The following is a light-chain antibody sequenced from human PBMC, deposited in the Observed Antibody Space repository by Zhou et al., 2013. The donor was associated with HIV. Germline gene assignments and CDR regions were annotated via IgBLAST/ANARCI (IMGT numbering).Light chain of an antibody. CDR1: QSVSSSY. CDR2: DAS. CDR3: QQRSSWPPS. J-gene: IGKJ4*01. Sequence: EIVLTQSPGTLSLSPGERATLSCRASQSVSSSYLAWYHQKPGQAPRLLIYDASNTATGIPARFSGSGSGTDFTLTISSLEPEDSAVYYCQQRSSWPPSFGGGSTLEIK. V-gene: IGKV3-11*01.